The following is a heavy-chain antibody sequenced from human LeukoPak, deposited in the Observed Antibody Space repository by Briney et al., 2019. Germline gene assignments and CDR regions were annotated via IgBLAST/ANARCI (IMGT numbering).Heavy chain of an antibody. Sequence: PGGSLRLSCAASGFTFSSYTMNWVRQAPGKGLDWVSSISSSSSYIYYADSVKGRFTISRDNAKNSLYLQMNSLRAEDTAVYYCARNYGGNSGWDYWGQGTLVTVSS. V-gene: IGHV3-21*01. D-gene: IGHD4-23*01. CDR1: GFTFSSYT. CDR2: ISSSSSYI. CDR3: ARNYGGNSGWDY. J-gene: IGHJ4*02.